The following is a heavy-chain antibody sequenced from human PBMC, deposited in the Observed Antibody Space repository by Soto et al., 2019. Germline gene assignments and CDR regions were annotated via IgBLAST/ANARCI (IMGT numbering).Heavy chain of an antibody. CDR3: ARGQSFGF. V-gene: IGHV4-34*01. CDR2: IHHSGTT. J-gene: IGHJ4*02. D-gene: IGHD3-10*01. Sequence: QVQLQQWGAGLLKPSETLSLTCAVYGASFSDHYWNWLRQPPGKGLEWLGEIHHSGTTNYNPSLESRVTISADTSKNQFSLKLTSVTAADRAVYYCARGQSFGFCGQGTLVTVSS. CDR1: GASFSDHY.